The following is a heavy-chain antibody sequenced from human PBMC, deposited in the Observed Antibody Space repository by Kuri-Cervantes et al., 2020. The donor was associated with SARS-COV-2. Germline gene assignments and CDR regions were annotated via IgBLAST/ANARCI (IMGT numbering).Heavy chain of an antibody. CDR3: AREFYYDSSGYYYGGALDY. J-gene: IGHJ4*02. D-gene: IGHD3-22*01. CDR1: GFTFSSYA. Sequence: GESLKISCAASGFTFSSYAMHWVRQAPGRGLEWVAVISYDGSNKYYADSVKGRFTISRDNSKNTLYLQMNSLRAEDTAVYYCAREFYYDSSGYYYGGALDYWGQGTLVTVSS. V-gene: IGHV3-30*04. CDR2: ISYDGSNK.